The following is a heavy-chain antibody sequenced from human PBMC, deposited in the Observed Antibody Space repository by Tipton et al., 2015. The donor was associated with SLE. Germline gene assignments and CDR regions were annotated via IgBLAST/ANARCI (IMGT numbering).Heavy chain of an antibody. J-gene: IGHJ6*03. CDR1: GYTFTSYG. D-gene: IGHD6-25*01. Sequence: QLVQSGAEVKKPGASVKVSCKASGYTFTSYGISWVRQAPGQGLGWMGWISAYNGNTNYAQKLQGRVTMTTDTSTSTAYMELRSPSSAVPAVYYCATGRSSCSGRSGFYYYYSMDVWGKGATVTISS. CDR2: ISAYNGNT. CDR3: ATGRSSCSGRSGFYYYYSMDV. V-gene: IGHV1-18*01.